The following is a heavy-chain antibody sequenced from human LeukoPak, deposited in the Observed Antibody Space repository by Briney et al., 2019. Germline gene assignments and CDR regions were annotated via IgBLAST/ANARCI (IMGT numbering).Heavy chain of an antibody. CDR3: ARAYYYDSSGYYSAFDI. V-gene: IGHV3-33*01. J-gene: IGHJ3*02. CDR2: IWYDGSNK. D-gene: IGHD3-22*01. Sequence: PGRSLRLSCAASGFTFSSYGMHWVRQAPGKGLEWVAVIWYDGSNKYYADSVKGRFTISRDNSKNTLYLQMNSLRAEATAVYYCARAYYYDSSGYYSAFDIWGQGTMVTVSS. CDR1: GFTFSSYG.